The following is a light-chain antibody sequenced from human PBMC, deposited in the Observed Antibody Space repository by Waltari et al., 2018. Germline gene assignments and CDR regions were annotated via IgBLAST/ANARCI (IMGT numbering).Light chain of an antibody. Sequence: DIQMAQSPSSVSASVVDTVPITCRASEGLRTWLAWYQQKPGKAPKLLIYGASILQSGVPARFSGSGSGTDFTLTISNLQADDFASYYCQQAHTFPFTFGPGTKVYIK. CDR3: QQAHTFPFT. J-gene: IGKJ3*01. CDR1: EGLRTW. CDR2: GAS. V-gene: IGKV1-12*01.